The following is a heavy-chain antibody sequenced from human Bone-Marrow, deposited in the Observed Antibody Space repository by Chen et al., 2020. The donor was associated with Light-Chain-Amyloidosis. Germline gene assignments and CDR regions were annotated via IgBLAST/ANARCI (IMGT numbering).Heavy chain of an antibody. CDR3: ARYSSVWLHFDY. J-gene: IGHJ4*02. CDR2: IRYDGSNK. V-gene: IGHV3-30*02. CDR1: GFTFSSYD. Sequence: QVQLVETGGGVVQPGGSLRLSCAASGFTFSSYDMHWVRQAPGKGLEWVALIRYDGSNKYYAGSVKGGFSISRDNSKNTLYLQMNGLGAEDTAVYYCARYSSVWLHFDYWGQGTLVTVSS. D-gene: IGHD6-19*01.